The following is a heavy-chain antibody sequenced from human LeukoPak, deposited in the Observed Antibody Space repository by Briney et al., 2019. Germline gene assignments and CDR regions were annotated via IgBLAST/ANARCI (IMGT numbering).Heavy chain of an antibody. Sequence: SVKVSCKASGGTFSGYAISWVRQAPGQGLEWMGGIIPIFGTANYAQKFQGRVTITTDESTSTAYMELSSLRSEDTAVYYCAREILESGGWPNYYYYMDVWGKGTTVTVSS. J-gene: IGHJ6*03. CDR2: IIPIFGTA. V-gene: IGHV1-69*05. CDR3: AREILESGGWPNYYYYMDV. CDR1: GGTFSGYA. D-gene: IGHD6-19*01.